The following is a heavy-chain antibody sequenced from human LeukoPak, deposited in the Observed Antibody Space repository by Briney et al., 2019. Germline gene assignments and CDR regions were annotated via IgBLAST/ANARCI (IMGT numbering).Heavy chain of an antibody. Sequence: SGTLSLTCGVSGXSITSTNWWSWVRQPPGQGLEWIGEVSLSGLTNYNPSLSRRVIMALDTSKNHLSLHLTSVTAADTAVYYCSRENGAFSPFGYWGQGYLVTVLS. J-gene: IGHJ4*02. CDR1: GXSITSTNW. V-gene: IGHV4-4*02. CDR2: VSLSGLT. D-gene: IGHD2-8*01. CDR3: SRENGAFSPFGY.